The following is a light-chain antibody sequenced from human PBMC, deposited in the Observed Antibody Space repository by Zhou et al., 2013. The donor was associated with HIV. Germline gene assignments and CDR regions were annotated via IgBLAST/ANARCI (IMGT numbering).Light chain of an antibody. J-gene: IGKJ2*01. V-gene: IGKV1-5*03. Sequence: DIQMTQSPHTLSASVGDRVTITCRASHYISNWLAWFQQKPGKAPKLLIYRASDLENGVPSRFTGSGSGTEFTLTISSLQPDDFATYYCQQYDTYPYTFGQGTKLEIK. CDR1: HYISNW. CDR2: RAS. CDR3: QQYDTYPYT.